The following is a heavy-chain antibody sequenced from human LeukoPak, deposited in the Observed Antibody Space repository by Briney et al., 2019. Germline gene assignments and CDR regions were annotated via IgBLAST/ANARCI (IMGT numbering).Heavy chain of an antibody. CDR2: ISYDGSNK. D-gene: IGHD3-9*01. J-gene: IGHJ6*04. V-gene: IGHV3-30*04. Sequence: GRSLRLSCAASGFTFSSYAMHWVRQAPGKGLEWVAVISYDGSNKYYADSVKGRFTISRDNSKNTLYLQMNSLRAEDTAVYYCARGRTLTQVLRYFGWMGYYYGMDVWGKGTTVTVSS. CDR3: ARGRTLTQVLRYFGWMGYYYGMDV. CDR1: GFTFSSYA.